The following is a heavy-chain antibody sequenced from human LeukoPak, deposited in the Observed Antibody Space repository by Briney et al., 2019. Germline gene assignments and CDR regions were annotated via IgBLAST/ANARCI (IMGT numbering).Heavy chain of an antibody. CDR2: HSCSGGST. CDR3: ARVIYCSGGSCLDY. V-gene: IGHV3-23*01. CDR1: RFHFCRYA. D-gene: IGHD2-15*01. J-gene: IGHJ4*02. Sequence: PGASLRLHCAASRFHFCRYAMTWVPQAPRKGLERISAHSCSGGSTYYADSVKGRFTFSRDNSKNTLYLQMNSLRAEDTAVYYCARVIYCSGGSCLDYWGQGTLVTVSS.